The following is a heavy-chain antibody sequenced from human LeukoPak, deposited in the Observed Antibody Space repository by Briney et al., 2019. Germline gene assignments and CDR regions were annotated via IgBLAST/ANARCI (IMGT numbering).Heavy chain of an antibody. D-gene: IGHD1-26*01. V-gene: IGHV3-30*02. CDR3: ARFYANEWELPH. CDR1: GFTFGDYA. CDR2: IRYDGSNK. J-gene: IGHJ4*02. Sequence: GGSLRLSCTASGFTFGDYAMSWFRQAPGKGLEWVAFIRYDGSNKYYADSVKGRFTISRDNSKNTLYLQMNSLRAEDTAVYYCARFYANEWELPHWGQGTLVTVSS.